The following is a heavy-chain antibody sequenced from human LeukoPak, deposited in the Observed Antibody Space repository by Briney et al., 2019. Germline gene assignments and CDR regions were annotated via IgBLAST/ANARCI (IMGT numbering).Heavy chain of an antibody. J-gene: IGHJ6*03. CDR2: IIPIFGTA. Sequence: SVKVSCKASRCTFSSYAISWVRQAPGQGLEWMGGIIPIFGTANYAQKFQGRVTITTDESTSTAYMELSSLRSEDTAVYYCARAKVRGVTHYYYYMDVWGKGTTVTVFS. V-gene: IGHV1-69*05. D-gene: IGHD3-10*01. CDR3: ARAKVRGVTHYYYYMDV. CDR1: RCTFSSYA.